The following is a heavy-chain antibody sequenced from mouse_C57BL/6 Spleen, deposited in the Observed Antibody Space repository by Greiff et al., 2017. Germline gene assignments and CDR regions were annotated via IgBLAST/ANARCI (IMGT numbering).Heavy chain of an antibody. CDR2: IYPRSGNT. V-gene: IGHV1-81*01. CDR1: GYTFTSYG. CDR3: ARPYYSNYGYFDV. J-gene: IGHJ1*03. Sequence: QVQLKESGAELARPGASVKLSCKASGYTFTSYGISWVKQRTGQGLEWIGEIYPRSGNTYYNEKFKGKATLTADKSSSTAYMELRSLTSEDSAVYFCARPYYSNYGYFDVWGTGTTVTVSS. D-gene: IGHD2-5*01.